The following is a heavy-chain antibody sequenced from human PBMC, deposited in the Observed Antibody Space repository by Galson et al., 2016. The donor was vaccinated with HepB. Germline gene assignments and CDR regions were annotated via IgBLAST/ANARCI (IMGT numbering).Heavy chain of an antibody. CDR3: ARNRGESGYESFDI. CDR1: GFTFSSYG. D-gene: IGHD5-12*01. J-gene: IGHJ3*02. V-gene: IGHV3-21*05. CDR2: ISRSSSYT. Sequence: SLRLSCAASGFTFSSYGMHWVRQAPGKGLEWVSYISRSSSYTNYEDSVKGRLTISRDNAKNSLYLQMNSLRAEDTAVYHCARNRGESGYESFDIWGQGTMVTVSS.